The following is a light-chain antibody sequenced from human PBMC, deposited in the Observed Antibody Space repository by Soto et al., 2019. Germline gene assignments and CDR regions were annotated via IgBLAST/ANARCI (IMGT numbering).Light chain of an antibody. J-gene: IGKJ1*01. CDR3: QQYNSYST. Sequence: DIQMTHSPSTLSASVGDRVTITCRASQSISHWLAWYQQKPGKAPKLLIYDASSLESGVPSRFSGSGSGTEFTLTISSLQPDDFATYYCQQYNSYSTFGQGTKVDIK. CDR2: DAS. V-gene: IGKV1-5*01. CDR1: QSISHW.